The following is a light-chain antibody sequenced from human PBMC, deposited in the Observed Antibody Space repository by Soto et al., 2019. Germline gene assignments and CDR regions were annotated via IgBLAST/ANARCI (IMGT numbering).Light chain of an antibody. CDR2: DVR. V-gene: IGLV2-14*01. J-gene: IGLJ1*01. CDR1: SSDGGGYNY. Sequence: GLTQPASVSGSPGQSVTISCPGTSSDGGGYNYVSWYQQHPGKAPKLMIYDVRNRASGASNRFSGSKSGNTASLTISGLQAEDEADYYCTSYTSSSTLYVFGTGTKVTVL. CDR3: TSYTSSSTLYV.